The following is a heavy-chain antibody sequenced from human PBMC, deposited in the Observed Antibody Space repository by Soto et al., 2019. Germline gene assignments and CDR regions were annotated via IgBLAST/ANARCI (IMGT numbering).Heavy chain of an antibody. CDR1: GFTFSSYA. Sequence: EVKLLESGGGLVQPGGSLRLSCAASGFTFSSYAMSWVRQAPGKGLEWVSAISGRGGSNYYADSVKGRFTTSRDNSKNTLDLQMNSLRAVDTAVYYCAKDYGRYYDFWGGGYYYYMDVWGKGTTVTVSS. CDR2: ISGRGGSN. CDR3: AKDYGRYYDFWGGGYYYYMDV. J-gene: IGHJ6*03. V-gene: IGHV3-23*01. D-gene: IGHD3-3*01.